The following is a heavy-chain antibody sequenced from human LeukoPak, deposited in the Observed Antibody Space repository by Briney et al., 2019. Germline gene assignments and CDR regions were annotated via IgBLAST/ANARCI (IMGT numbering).Heavy chain of an antibody. CDR3: AKDRRGYNWNDVLDLDWFDP. V-gene: IGHV3-23*01. Sequence: PGGSLRLSCAASGFTFSSYAMSWVRQAPGKGLEWVSAISGSGGSTYYADSVKGRFTISRDNSKNTLYLQMNSLRAEDTAVYYCAKDRRGYNWNDVLDLDWFDPWGQGTLVTVSS. CDR1: GFTFSSYA. CDR2: ISGSGGST. J-gene: IGHJ5*02. D-gene: IGHD1-20*01.